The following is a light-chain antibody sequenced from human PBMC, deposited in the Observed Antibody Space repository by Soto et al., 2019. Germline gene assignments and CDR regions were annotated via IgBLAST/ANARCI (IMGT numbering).Light chain of an antibody. Sequence: DIQMTQSPSSVSASVGDRVISTCRASPDIASWLAWYQQKPGKAPNLLIYATSRLRSGVPSRFSCSRSGPDFILTINSLQPDDSAIYFCQKAANFPLTFGGGTRVEIK. J-gene: IGKJ4*01. CDR2: ATS. V-gene: IGKV1-12*01. CDR3: QKAANFPLT. CDR1: PDIASW.